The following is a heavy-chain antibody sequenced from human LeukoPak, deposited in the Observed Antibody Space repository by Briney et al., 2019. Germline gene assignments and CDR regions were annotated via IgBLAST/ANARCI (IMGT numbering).Heavy chain of an antibody. J-gene: IGHJ4*02. CDR1: GGTFSSYA. CDR3: ARVRLTTDYYDSSGIDY. Sequence: GASVTVSCKASGGTFSSYAISWVRQAPGQGLEWMGGIIPIFGTANYAQKFQGRVTITTDESTSTAYMELSSLRSEDTAVYYCARVRLTTDYYDSSGIDYWGQGTLVTVSS. D-gene: IGHD3-22*01. CDR2: IIPIFGTA. V-gene: IGHV1-69*05.